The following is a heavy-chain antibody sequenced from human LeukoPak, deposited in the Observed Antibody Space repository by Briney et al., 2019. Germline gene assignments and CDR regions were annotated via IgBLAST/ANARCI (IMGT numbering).Heavy chain of an antibody. J-gene: IGHJ5*02. Sequence: PSETLSLTCTVSGYSISSGYYWGWIRQPPVKGLEWIGSIYHSGSTYYNPSLKSRVTISVDTSKNQFSLKLSSVTAADTAVYYCARVGGSRGDGGGWFDPWGQGTLVTVSS. CDR1: GYSISSGYY. CDR3: ARVGGSRGDGGGWFDP. V-gene: IGHV4-38-2*02. D-gene: IGHD3-16*01. CDR2: IYHSGST.